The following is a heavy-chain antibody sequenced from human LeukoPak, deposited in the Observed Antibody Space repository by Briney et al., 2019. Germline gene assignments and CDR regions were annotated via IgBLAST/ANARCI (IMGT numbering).Heavy chain of an antibody. J-gene: IGHJ4*02. CDR2: IKSKTDGGTT. D-gene: IGHD3-10*01. CDR1: GFTLSNAW. V-gene: IGHV3-15*01. CDR3: TTAPYYYRSGSRIDY. Sequence: PGGSLRLSCAASGFTLSNAWMTWVRQAPGKGLEWAGRIKSKTDGGTTDYAAPVKGRFAISRDDSKNTLYLQMNSLTTEDTAVYYCTTAPYYYRSGSRIDYWGQGTLVAVSS.